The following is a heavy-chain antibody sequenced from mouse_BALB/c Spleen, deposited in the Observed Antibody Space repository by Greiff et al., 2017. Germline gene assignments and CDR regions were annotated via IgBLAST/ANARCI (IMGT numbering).Heavy chain of an antibody. Sequence: VQLKESGPGLVKPSQSLSLTCSVTGYSITSGYYWNWIRQFPGNKLEWMGYISYDGSNNYNPSLKNRISITRDTSKNQFFLKLNSVTTEDTATYYCARGGNYEEDYFDYWGQGTTLTVSS. D-gene: IGHD2-1*01. V-gene: IGHV3-6*02. CDR3: ARGGNYEEDYFDY. CDR2: ISYDGSN. CDR1: GYSITSGYY. J-gene: IGHJ2*01.